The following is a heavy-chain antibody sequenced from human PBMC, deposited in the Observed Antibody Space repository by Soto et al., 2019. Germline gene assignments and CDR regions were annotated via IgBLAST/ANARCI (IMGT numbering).Heavy chain of an antibody. D-gene: IGHD6-13*01. V-gene: IGHV4-59*08. CDR1: GGSISSYY. CDR3: ATHAPGYSSSWYIFYFDY. J-gene: IGHJ4*02. CDR2: IYYSGST. Sequence: SETLSLTCTVSGGSISSYYWSWIRQPPGKGLEWIGYIYYSGSTNYNPSLKSRVTISVDTSKNQFSLKLSSVTAADTAVYYCATHAPGYSSSWYIFYFDYWGQGTLVTVSS.